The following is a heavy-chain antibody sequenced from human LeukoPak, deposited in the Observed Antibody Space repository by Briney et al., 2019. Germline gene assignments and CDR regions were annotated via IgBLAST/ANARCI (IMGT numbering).Heavy chain of an antibody. J-gene: IGHJ4*02. CDR3: ARHYYDSSGYYCVRY. CDR1: GGSISSSSYY. CDR2: IYYSGST. V-gene: IGHV4-39*01. D-gene: IGHD3-22*01. Sequence: SETLSLTCTVSGGSISSSSYYWGWIRQPPGKGLEWIGSIYYSGSTYYNPSLKSRVTISVDTSKNQFSLKLSSVTAADTAVYYCARHYYDSSGYYCVRYWGQGTLVTVSS.